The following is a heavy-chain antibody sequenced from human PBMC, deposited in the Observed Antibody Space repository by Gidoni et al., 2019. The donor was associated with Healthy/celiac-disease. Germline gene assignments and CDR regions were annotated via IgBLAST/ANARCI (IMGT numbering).Heavy chain of an antibody. CDR2: IHYRGST. CDR1: GGSIRSSSYY. Sequence: QLQLQESGPGLVHPWETLSPPCTVSGGSIRSSSYYWSWIRQPPGKGREWIGSIHYRGSTYYKPAHKSRVTISVDTSKNQFSLKLSSVTAADTAVYYCARHPAMGSEWRVCWGDKGSFDPWGQGTLVTVSS. V-gene: IGHV4-39*01. CDR3: ARHPAMGSEWRVCWGDKGSFDP. J-gene: IGHJ5*02. D-gene: IGHD3-10*02.